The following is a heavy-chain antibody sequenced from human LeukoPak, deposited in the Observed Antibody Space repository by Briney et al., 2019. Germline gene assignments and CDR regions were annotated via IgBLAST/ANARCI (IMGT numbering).Heavy chain of an antibody. D-gene: IGHD2-2*01. Sequence: ASVKVSCKASGYSFTGYFMQWVRQAPGQGLEWMGWINPNDGDTNYAQKFQGRVTMTRDTSISTAHMEVSRLRSDDTAVYYCARANFLYCSSTTCLFDYWGQGTLVTVSS. CDR1: GYSFTGYF. V-gene: IGHV1-2*02. J-gene: IGHJ4*02. CDR2: INPNDGDT. CDR3: ARANFLYCSSTTCLFDY.